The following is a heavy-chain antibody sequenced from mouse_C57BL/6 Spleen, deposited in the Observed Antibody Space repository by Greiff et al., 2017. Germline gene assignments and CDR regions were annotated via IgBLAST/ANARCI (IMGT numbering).Heavy chain of an antibody. J-gene: IGHJ3*01. CDR1: GFTFSDYG. D-gene: IGHD2-3*01. Sequence: EVQLVESGGGLVKPGGSLKLSCAASGFTFSDYGMHWVRQAPEKGLEWVAYISSGSSTIYYADTVKGRFTISRDNAKNTLFLQMTSLRSEDTAMYYCAREGGYDGYYDFAYWGQGTLLTVSA. CDR3: AREGGYDGYYDFAY. V-gene: IGHV5-17*01. CDR2: ISSGSSTI.